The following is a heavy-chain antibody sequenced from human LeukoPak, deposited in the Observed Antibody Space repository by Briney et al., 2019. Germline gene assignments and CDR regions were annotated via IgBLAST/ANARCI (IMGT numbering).Heavy chain of an antibody. CDR3: AREKQSGGTPFDY. D-gene: IGHD1-26*01. Sequence: GSLRLSCAASGLTVSKNYMSWVRQAPGKGLESVSVIYSGGSTYYADSVRGRFTISRDNSKNTVYLQMNSLRDEDTAVYYCAREKQSGGTPFDYWGQGSLVTVSS. CDR1: GLTVSKNY. J-gene: IGHJ4*02. V-gene: IGHV3-53*01. CDR2: IYSGGST.